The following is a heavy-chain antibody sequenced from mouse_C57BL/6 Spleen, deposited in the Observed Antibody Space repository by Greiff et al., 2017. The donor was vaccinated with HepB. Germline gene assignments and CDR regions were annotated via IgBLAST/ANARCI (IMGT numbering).Heavy chain of an antibody. V-gene: IGHV5-17*01. J-gene: IGHJ1*03. CDR1: GFTFSDYG. D-gene: IGHD1-1*01. Sequence: EVQVVESGGGLVKPGGFLKLSCAASGFTFSDYGMHWVRQAPEKGLEWVAYISSGSSTIYYADTVKGRFTISRDNAKNTLFLQMTSLRSEDTAMYYCARVATRYFDVWGTGTTVTVSS. CDR3: ARVATRYFDV. CDR2: ISSGSSTI.